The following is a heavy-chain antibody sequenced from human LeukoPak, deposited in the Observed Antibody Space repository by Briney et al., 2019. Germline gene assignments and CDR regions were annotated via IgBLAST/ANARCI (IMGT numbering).Heavy chain of an antibody. D-gene: IGHD1-14*01. Sequence: GGSLRLSCAASGFSFSTYYVNWVRQAPGKGQEWVSCISSSSTYIYYADSVRGRFAISRDNAKNSLYLQMNSLSAEDTAVYYCARENHGSFDYWGQGSLVTVSS. J-gene: IGHJ4*02. V-gene: IGHV3-21*01. CDR3: ARENHGSFDY. CDR1: GFSFSTYY. CDR2: ISSSSTYI.